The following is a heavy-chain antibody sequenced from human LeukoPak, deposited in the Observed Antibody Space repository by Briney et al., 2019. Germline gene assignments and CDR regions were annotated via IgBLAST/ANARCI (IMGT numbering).Heavy chain of an antibody. D-gene: IGHD2/OR15-2a*01. CDR1: GYTFTGYY. CDR3: ARGPGYYDEFDY. CDR2: VSAYNGNT. Sequence: GASVKVSCKASGYTFTGYYIHWVRQAPGQGLEWMGWVSAYNGNTNYAQKLQGRVTMTTDTSTSPAYMELRSLRSDDTAVYYCARGPGYYDEFDYWGQGTLVTVSS. V-gene: IGHV1-18*04. J-gene: IGHJ4*02.